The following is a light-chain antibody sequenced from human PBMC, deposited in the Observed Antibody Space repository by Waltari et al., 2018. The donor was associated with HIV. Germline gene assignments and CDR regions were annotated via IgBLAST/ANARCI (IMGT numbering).Light chain of an antibody. CDR2: KTS. J-gene: IGKJ5*01. V-gene: IGKV1-5*03. CDR3: QQYQSYSLT. CDR1: QSISSW. Sequence: DIQMTQSPSTLSASVGDSVTITCRSSQSISSWLAWYQQQPGRAPKLLIYKTSTVHSGVPSRFSGSGSGTEFSLTISSLQPDDFATYDCQQYQSYSLTFGQGTRLEIK.